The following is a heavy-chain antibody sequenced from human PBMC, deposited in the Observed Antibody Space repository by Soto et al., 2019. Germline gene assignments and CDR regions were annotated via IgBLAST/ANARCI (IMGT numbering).Heavy chain of an antibody. CDR1: GFSLTTDGVG. Sequence: QITLKESGPTLVKPTQTLTLTCTFSGFSLTTDGVGVDWIRQPPGKALEWLGLIYWNDEERYRPSLQSRLTITKDTSSNQVVLTMTNMDPVDTATYYCAHRTTVTSGINWGQGTLVTVSS. CDR3: AHRTTVTSGIN. D-gene: IGHD4-4*01. J-gene: IGHJ4*02. CDR2: IYWNDEE. V-gene: IGHV2-5*01.